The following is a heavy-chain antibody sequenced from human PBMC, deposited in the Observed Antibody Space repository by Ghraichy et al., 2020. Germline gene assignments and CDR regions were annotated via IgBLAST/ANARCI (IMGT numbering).Heavy chain of an antibody. D-gene: IGHD3-16*01. CDR1: GFTISSYW. CDR3: ASASLGGWY. V-gene: IGHV3-74*01. CDR2: VNSDGSTI. Sequence: GGSLRLSCAASGFTISSYWMHWVRQVPGKGLVWVSRVNSDGSTIYYADSVKGRFTISRDNDKNTLYLQMNRLRAEDTAVYYCASASLGGWYWGQGTLVAVS. J-gene: IGHJ4*02.